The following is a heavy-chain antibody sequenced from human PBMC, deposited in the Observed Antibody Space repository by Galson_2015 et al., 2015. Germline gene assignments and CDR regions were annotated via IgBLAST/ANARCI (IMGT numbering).Heavy chain of an antibody. V-gene: IGHV3-21*01. J-gene: IGHJ2*01. D-gene: IGHD6-13*01. CDR1: GFTFSSYS. CDR3: ARGHSSSWDWFFDL. Sequence: SLRLSCAASGFTFSSYSMNWVRQAPGKGLEWASSITSASSYIYYADSVKGRFTISRDNAKTSLSLQMNSLRAEDTAVYYCARGHSSSWDWFFDLWGRGTLATVSS. CDR2: ITSASSYI.